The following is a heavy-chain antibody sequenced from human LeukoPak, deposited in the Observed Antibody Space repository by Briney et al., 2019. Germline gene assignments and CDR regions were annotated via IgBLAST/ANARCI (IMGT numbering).Heavy chain of an antibody. CDR1: GYTFTTYA. CDR2: ITTNTGNP. J-gene: IGHJ4*02. Sequence: ASVKVSCKASGYTFTTYAMNWVRQVPGQGLEWMGWITTNTGNPTYAQGFTGRFVFSLDTSVSTAYLQISSLKAEDTAVYYCVRVEEYSSSWYASYWGQGTLVTVSS. V-gene: IGHV7-4-1*02. CDR3: VRVEEYSSSWYASY. D-gene: IGHD6-13*01.